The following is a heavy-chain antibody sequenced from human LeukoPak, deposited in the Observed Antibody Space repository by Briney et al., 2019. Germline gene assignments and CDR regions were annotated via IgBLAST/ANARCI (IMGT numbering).Heavy chain of an antibody. CDR2: IKQDGSEK. J-gene: IGHJ5*02. CDR3: ARRELYYDFWSGYSNWFDP. CDR1: GFTFSNYW. V-gene: IGHV3-7*01. D-gene: IGHD3-3*01. Sequence: GGSLRLSCAASGFTFSNYWMSWVRQAPGKGLEWVANIKQDGSEKYYVDSVKGRSTISRDNAKNSLYLQMNSLRAEDTAVYYCARRELYYDFWSGYSNWFDPWGQGTLVTVSS.